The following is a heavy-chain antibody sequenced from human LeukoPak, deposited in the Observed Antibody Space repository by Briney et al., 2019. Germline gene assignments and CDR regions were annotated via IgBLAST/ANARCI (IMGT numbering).Heavy chain of an antibody. D-gene: IGHD3-10*01. V-gene: IGHV3-23*01. CDR3: ASILLWYVYDY. Sequence: GGSLRLSCAASGFTFSSYGMSWVRQAPGEGLEWVSAISDSGGSTYYTDSVKGRFTISRDNSKNTLYLQMISLRAEDTAVYYCASILLWYVYDYWGQGTLVTVSS. CDR1: GFTFSSYG. J-gene: IGHJ4*02. CDR2: ISDSGGST.